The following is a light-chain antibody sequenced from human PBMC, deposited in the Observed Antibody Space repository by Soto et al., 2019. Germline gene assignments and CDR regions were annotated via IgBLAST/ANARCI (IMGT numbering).Light chain of an antibody. CDR3: QQYGISPPNT. CDR2: AGS. J-gene: IGKJ5*01. Sequence: EIVLTQSPDTLLLSPGERATLSCRAGQSVGSTYLAWYQQKPGQAPRLLIYAGSTRATGIPDRFSGSGSGTDFTLTISRLEPEDFAVYYCQQYGISPPNTFAQGTRLQI. CDR1: QSVGSTY. V-gene: IGKV3-20*01.